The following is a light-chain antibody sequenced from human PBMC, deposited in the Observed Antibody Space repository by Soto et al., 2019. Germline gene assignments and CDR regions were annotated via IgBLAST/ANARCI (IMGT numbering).Light chain of an antibody. J-gene: IGLJ2*01. V-gene: IGLV1-40*01. Sequence: QSVLTQPPSVSGAPGQRVTISCTGSSSNIGAGYDVHWYQQLPGTAPKLLIYGNSNRPSGVPDRFSGSKSGTSASLAITGLQAEDEADYYYQSYHSSLSGQLVFGGGTKLTVL. CDR3: QSYHSSLSGQLV. CDR2: GNS. CDR1: SSNIGAGYD.